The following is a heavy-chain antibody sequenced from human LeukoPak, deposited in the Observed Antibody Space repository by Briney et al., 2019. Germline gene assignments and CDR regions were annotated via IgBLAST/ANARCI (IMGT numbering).Heavy chain of an antibody. V-gene: IGHV1-69*04. CDR1: GYSFPTYG. J-gene: IGHJ4*02. D-gene: IGHD3-22*01. CDR2: IIPILGIA. Sequence: ASVKVSCKTSGYSFPTYGISWVRQAPGQGLEWMGRIIPILGIANYAQKFQGRVTITADKSTSTAYMELSSLRSEDTAVYYCARTYYYDSSGYYWGQGTLVTVSS. CDR3: ARTYYYDSSGYY.